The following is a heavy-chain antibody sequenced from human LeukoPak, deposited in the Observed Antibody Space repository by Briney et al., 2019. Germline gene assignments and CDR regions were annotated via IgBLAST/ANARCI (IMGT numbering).Heavy chain of an antibody. CDR2: IYHSGST. CDR1: GGSISSRIYY. Sequence: SETLSLTCTVSGGSISSRIYYWGWVRQPPGKGLEWIGSIYHSGSTYYNPSLKSRVTISVDTSKNQFSLKLSSVTAADTAVYYCARLTVTTGIDYWGQGTLVTVSS. CDR3: ARLTVTTGIDY. J-gene: IGHJ4*02. V-gene: IGHV4-39*07. D-gene: IGHD4-17*01.